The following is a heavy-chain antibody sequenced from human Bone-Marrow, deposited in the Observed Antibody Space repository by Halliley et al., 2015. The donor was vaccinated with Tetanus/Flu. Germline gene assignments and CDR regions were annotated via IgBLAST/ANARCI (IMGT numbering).Heavy chain of an antibody. CDR2: IYSGGGT. D-gene: IGHD3-9*01. J-gene: IGHJ2*01. Sequence: WVSLIYSGGGTYFADPRKGRFPSPRDNPMNTLYLQMNSLIFDDTAGYYCARGVERLGWYFDLWGRGTLVTVSS. CDR3: ARGVERLGWYFDL. V-gene: IGHV3-66*01.